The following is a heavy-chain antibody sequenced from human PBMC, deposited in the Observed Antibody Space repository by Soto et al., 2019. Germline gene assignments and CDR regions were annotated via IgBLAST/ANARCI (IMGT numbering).Heavy chain of an antibody. CDR3: ARGGGEYCSSTSCYLGS. V-gene: IGHV1-69*02. Sequence: QVQLVQSGAEVKKPGSSVKVSCKASGGTFSSYTISWVRQAPGQGLEWMGRLIPILGIANYAQKFQGRVTITADKSTSTAQMELSRLRSKDRAVYYCARGGGEYCSSTSCYLGSWGQGTLVTVSS. CDR2: LIPILGIA. J-gene: IGHJ5*02. D-gene: IGHD2-2*01. CDR1: GGTFSSYT.